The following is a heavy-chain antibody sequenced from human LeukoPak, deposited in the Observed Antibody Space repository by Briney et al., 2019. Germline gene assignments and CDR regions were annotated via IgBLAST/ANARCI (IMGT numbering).Heavy chain of an antibody. V-gene: IGHV1-18*01. D-gene: IGHD4-11*01. CDR2: ISAYNGNT. Sequence: ASVKVSCKASGYTFTSYGISWVRQAPGQGLEWMGWISAYNGNTNYAQKLQGRVTMTTDTSTSTAYMELRSLRSDDTAVYYCARRASYSNYPYYFDYWGQGTLVTVSS. J-gene: IGHJ4*02. CDR3: ARRASYSNYPYYFDY. CDR1: GYTFTSYG.